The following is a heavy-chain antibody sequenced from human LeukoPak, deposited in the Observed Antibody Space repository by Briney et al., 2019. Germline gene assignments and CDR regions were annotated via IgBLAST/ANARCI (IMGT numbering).Heavy chain of an antibody. Sequence: GGSLRLSCAASGFTFSSYGMHWGRQAPGKGLEWVAFIRYGGINKYYADSVKGRFTISRDNSKNTLYLQMNSLRADDTAVYYCAKEHSYWGQGTLVTVSS. J-gene: IGHJ4*02. CDR3: AKEHSY. CDR1: GFTFSSYG. V-gene: IGHV3-30*02. CDR2: IRYGGINK.